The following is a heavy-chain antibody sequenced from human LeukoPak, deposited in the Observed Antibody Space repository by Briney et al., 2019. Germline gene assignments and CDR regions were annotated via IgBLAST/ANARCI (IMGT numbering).Heavy chain of an antibody. V-gene: IGHV3-7*03. D-gene: IGHD6-19*01. Sequence: GGSLRLSCAASGFSFSTHSLTCVRQAPGKGLQWVATINHDGSEKDCVDSVKGRFTISRDNAENSLYLQLNSLRAEDTAIYYCARGSGWLDYWGQGTLVTVSS. CDR2: INHDGSEK. J-gene: IGHJ4*02. CDR3: ARGSGWLDY. CDR1: GFSFSTHS.